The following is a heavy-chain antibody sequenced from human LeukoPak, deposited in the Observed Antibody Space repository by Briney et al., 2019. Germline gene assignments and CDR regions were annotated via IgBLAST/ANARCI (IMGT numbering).Heavy chain of an antibody. CDR3: ARAAIPSITMIVVVMDPWYFDL. J-gene: IGHJ2*01. CDR2: IYYSGST. V-gene: IGHV4-30-4*01. CDR1: GGSISSGDYY. D-gene: IGHD3-22*01. Sequence: PSETLSLTCTVSGGSISSGDYYWSWIRQPPGKGLEWIGYIYYSGSTYYNPSLKSRVTISVDTSKNQFSLKLSSVTAADTAVYYCARAAIPSITMIVVVMDPWYFDLWGRGTLVTVSS.